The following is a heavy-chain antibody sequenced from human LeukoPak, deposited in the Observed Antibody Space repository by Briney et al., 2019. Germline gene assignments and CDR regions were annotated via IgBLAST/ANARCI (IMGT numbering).Heavy chain of an antibody. D-gene: IGHD6-19*01. CDR3: ARLQRYSNGWIDY. J-gene: IGHJ4*02. V-gene: IGHV4-59*08. CDR2: INYSGGT. CDR1: GDSLSLYY. Sequence: SETLSLTCTVSGDSLSLYYWSWIRQPPGKGREWFVNINYSGGTNYTPSLRSRVTISVATSKNQFSLKLSSVTAADTAVYHCARLQRYSNGWIDYWGQGTLVTVSS.